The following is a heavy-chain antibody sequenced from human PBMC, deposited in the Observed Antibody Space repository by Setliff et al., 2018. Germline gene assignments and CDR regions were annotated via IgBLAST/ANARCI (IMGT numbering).Heavy chain of an antibody. D-gene: IGHD3-22*01. Sequence: ASVKVSCTASKYIFMKYHINWVRLTPGQGLEWMGRVNTKTGNSTYAHGFAGRFVFSLDISVNTAFLEIRSLKSEDTAISYCTTDKHAPSYYYDEDVLDMWGQGTGVTVSS. CDR2: VNTKTGNS. V-gene: IGHV7-4-1*02. CDR3: TTDKHAPSYYYDEDVLDM. J-gene: IGHJ3*02. CDR1: KYIFMKYH.